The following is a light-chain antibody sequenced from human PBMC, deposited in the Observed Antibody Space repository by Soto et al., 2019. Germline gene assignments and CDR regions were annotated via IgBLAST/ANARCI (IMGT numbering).Light chain of an antibody. V-gene: IGLV2-11*01. J-gene: IGLJ1*01. Sequence: QSVLTQPASVSGSPGQSITISCTGTSSDIGGYNSVSWYQQHPGKAPQLIIYDASKRPSGVPDRFSASKSGNTASLTISGLQAEYEADYYCLSNEGSYLYVFGPGTTVTVL. CDR2: DAS. CDR3: LSNEGSYLYV. CDR1: SSDIGGYNS.